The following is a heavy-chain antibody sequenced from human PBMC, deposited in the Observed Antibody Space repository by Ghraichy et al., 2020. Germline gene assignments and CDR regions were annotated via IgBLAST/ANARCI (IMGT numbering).Heavy chain of an antibody. Sequence: GGSLRLSCTTSGFTFTTFWMSWVRQVPGKGLEWVANIIQGGSEKQYVDSVKGRFTISRDNVRNSVYLQMNSLRAEDTAVYYCGRGGAVATHWGQGTLVTVSS. J-gene: IGHJ4*02. CDR1: GFTFTTFW. D-gene: IGHD6-19*01. CDR3: GRGGAVATH. V-gene: IGHV3-7*01. CDR2: IIQGGSEK.